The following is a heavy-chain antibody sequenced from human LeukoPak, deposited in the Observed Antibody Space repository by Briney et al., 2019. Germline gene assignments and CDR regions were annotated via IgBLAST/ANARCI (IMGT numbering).Heavy chain of an antibody. CDR3: ARTKCLDFWSGYCSRPFDY. Sequence: SETLSLTCTVSGGSISSGGYYWSWIRQHPGKGLEWIGYIYYSGSTYYHPSLKSRVTISVDTSKNQFSLKLSSVTAADTAVYYCARTKCLDFWSGYCSRPFDYWGQGTLVTVSS. V-gene: IGHV4-31*03. D-gene: IGHD3-3*01. CDR2: IYYSGST. J-gene: IGHJ4*02. CDR1: GGSISSGGYY.